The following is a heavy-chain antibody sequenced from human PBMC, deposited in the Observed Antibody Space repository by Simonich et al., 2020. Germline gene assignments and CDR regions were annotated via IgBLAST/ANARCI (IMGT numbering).Heavy chain of an antibody. D-gene: IGHD6-6*01. CDR1: GYTLTGYY. CDR2: INPNRGGT. J-gene: IGHJ2*01. CDR3: AIYSPSIAARPYWYFDL. V-gene: IGHV1-2*02. Sequence: QVQLVQSGAEVKKPGASVKVSCKAPGYTLTGYYMHWGRQAPGQGLGWRGRINPNRGGTTSDKKLQGRFTMTSDTPISTAYMELSRLRSDDTAVYYCAIYSPSIAARPYWYFDLWGRGTLVTVSS.